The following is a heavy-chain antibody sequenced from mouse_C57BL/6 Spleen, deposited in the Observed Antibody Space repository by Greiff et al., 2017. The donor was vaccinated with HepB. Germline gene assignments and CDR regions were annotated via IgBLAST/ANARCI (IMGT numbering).Heavy chain of an antibody. CDR2: ISSGSSTI. CDR3: ARDGTGTNVDY. CDR1: GFTFSDYG. J-gene: IGHJ2*01. Sequence: DVMLVESGGGLVKPGGSLKLSCAASGFTFSDYGMHWVRQAPEKGLEWVAYISSGSSTIYYADTVKGRFTISRDNAKNTLFLQMTSLRSEDTAMYYCARDGTGTNVDYWGQGTTLTVSS. D-gene: IGHD4-1*01. V-gene: IGHV5-17*01.